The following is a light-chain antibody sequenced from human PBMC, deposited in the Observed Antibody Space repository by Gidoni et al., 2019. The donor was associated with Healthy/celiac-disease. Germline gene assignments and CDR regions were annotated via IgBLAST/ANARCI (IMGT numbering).Light chain of an antibody. J-gene: IGLJ2*01. CDR1: SSDVGGYNY. CDR3: SSYAGSNTVV. V-gene: IGLV2-8*01. Sequence: QSALTHPPSASWSPGQSVTISCTGTSSDVGGYNYVSWYQQHPGKAPKLMIYEVSKRPSGVPDRFSGSKSGNTASLTVSGLQAEDEADYYCSSYAGSNTVVFGGGTKLTVL. CDR2: EVS.